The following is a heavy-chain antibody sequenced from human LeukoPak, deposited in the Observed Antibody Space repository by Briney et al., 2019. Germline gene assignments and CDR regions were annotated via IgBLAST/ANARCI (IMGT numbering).Heavy chain of an antibody. Sequence: SETLSLTCTVSGGSISSHYWSWIRQPPGKGLEWIGYIYYSGSTNYNPSLKSRVTISVDTSKNQFSLKLSSVTAADTAVYYCARDSFGHYDFWSGYYSYYYYYMDVWGKGTTVTVSS. CDR2: IYYSGST. J-gene: IGHJ6*03. V-gene: IGHV4-59*11. CDR3: ARDSFGHYDFWSGYYSYYYYYMDV. CDR1: GGSISSHY. D-gene: IGHD3-3*01.